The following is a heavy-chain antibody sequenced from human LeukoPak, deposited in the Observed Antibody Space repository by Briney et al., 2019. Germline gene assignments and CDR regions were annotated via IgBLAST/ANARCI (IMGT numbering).Heavy chain of an antibody. CDR2: ISGSGSNS. J-gene: IGHJ6*04. V-gene: IGHV3-23*01. CDR3: AKDRVSSIVGATPDV. D-gene: IGHD1-26*01. Sequence: GGSLRLSCAASGFTFSSYAMSWVRQAPGKGLEWVSAISGSGSNSYYADSVKGRFTISRDNSKNTLYLQMNSLRAGDTAVYYCAKDRVSSIVGATPDVWGKGTTVTVSS. CDR1: GFTFSSYA.